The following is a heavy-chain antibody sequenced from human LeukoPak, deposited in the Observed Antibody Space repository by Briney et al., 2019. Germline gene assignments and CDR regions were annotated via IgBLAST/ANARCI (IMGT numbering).Heavy chain of an antibody. D-gene: IGHD6-19*01. CDR1: GYNFTSYA. Sequence: ASVNVSCKASGYNFTSYAMHWVRQAPGQRPEWMGWINAGNGNTRYSQKFQGRVTVTRDTSASTAYMELSSLRSEDTAVYYCARELYSSGWYSDYHGMDVWGQGTTVTVSS. CDR3: ARELYSSGWYSDYHGMDV. V-gene: IGHV1-3*01. J-gene: IGHJ6*02. CDR2: INAGNGNT.